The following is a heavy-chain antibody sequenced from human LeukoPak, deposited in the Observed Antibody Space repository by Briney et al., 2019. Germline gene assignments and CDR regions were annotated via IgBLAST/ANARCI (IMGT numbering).Heavy chain of an antibody. CDR1: RFSFSSYA. Sequence: GGSLRLSCAASRFSFSSYAMSWVRQAPGKGLEWVSATSDSGGGTYYADSVKGRFTISRDNFKNTLYLQMNSLRAEDTTVYYCAKDARIIPSYSSSWGSFDYWGQGTLVTVSS. D-gene: IGHD6-13*01. V-gene: IGHV3-23*01. CDR2: TSDSGGGT. CDR3: AKDARIIPSYSSSWGSFDY. J-gene: IGHJ4*02.